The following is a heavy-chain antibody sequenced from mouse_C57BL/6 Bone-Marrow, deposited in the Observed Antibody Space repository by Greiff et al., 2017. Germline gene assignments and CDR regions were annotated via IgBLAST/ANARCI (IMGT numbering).Heavy chain of an antibody. V-gene: IGHV5-4*01. Sequence: EVQRVESGGGLVKPGGSLKLSCAASGFTFSSYAMSWVRQTPEKRLEWVATISDGGSYTYYPDNVKGRFTISRDNAKNNLYLQMSHLKSEDTAMYYGASGCEGGAMDYWGQGTSVTVSS. CDR2: ISDGGSYT. CDR3: ASGCEGGAMDY. J-gene: IGHJ4*01. CDR1: GFTFSSYA. D-gene: IGHD3-3*01.